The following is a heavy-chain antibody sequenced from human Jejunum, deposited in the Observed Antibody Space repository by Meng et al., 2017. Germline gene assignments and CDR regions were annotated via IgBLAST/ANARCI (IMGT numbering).Heavy chain of an antibody. Sequence: GSLRLSCTASGGSISSYYWSWIRQPPGKGLEWIGYIYYSGSTNYNSSLKSRVTISVDTSKNQFSLKLSTVTAADTAVYYCARDLGGGPYFDPSYGMDVWGQGTTVTVSS. CDR3: ARDLGGGPYFDPSYGMDV. CDR2: IYYSGST. CDR1: GGSISSYY. J-gene: IGHJ6*02. V-gene: IGHV4-59*01. D-gene: IGHD3-9*01.